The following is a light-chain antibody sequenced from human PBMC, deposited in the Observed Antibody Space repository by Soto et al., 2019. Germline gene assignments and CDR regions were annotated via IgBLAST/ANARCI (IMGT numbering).Light chain of an antibody. Sequence: DIQMTQSPSSLSASVGDRVTITCRASQSIRNYLNWYQQKPGKAPRLLIYAASSLQSGVPSRFSGSGSGTDFTLRISSLQPEDFATYYCQQGYSTPPYPFGQGTKLEIK. CDR3: QQGYSTPPYP. CDR1: QSIRNY. CDR2: AAS. V-gene: IGKV1-39*01. J-gene: IGKJ2*01.